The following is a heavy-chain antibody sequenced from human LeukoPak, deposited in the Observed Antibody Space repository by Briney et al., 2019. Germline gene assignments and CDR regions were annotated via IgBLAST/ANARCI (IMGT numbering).Heavy chain of an antibody. CDR2: IDTNTGNP. CDR3: ARDQRQISFDY. CDR1: GYTFTSYS. D-gene: IGHD3-3*01. V-gene: IGHV7-4-1*02. Sequence: ASVKVSCKASGYTFTSYSMNWVRQAPGQGLEWMGWIDTNTGNPTYAQGFTGRFVFSLDTSVSTAYLQISSLKAEDTAFYYCARDQRQISFDYWGQGTPVTVSS. J-gene: IGHJ4*02.